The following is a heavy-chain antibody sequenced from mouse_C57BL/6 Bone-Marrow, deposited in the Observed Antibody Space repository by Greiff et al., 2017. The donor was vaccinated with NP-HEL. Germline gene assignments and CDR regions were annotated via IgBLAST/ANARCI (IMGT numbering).Heavy chain of an antibody. D-gene: IGHD1-1*01. CDR2: IYPSDSET. V-gene: IGHV1-61*01. CDR1: GYTFTSYW. J-gene: IGHJ1*03. CDR3: ARRGYYYGSSLWYFDV. Sequence: VKLQQPGAELVRPGSSVKLSCKASGYTFTSYWMDWVKQRPGQGLEWIGNIYPSDSETHYNQKLKDKATLTVDKSSSTAYMQLSSLTSEDSAVYYCARRGYYYGSSLWYFDVWGTGTTVTVSS.